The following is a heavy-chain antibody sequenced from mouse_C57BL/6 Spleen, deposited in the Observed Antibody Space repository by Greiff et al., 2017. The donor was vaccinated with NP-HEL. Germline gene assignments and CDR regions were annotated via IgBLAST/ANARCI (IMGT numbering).Heavy chain of an antibody. V-gene: IGHV5-9-1*02. Sequence: EVKVVESGEGLVKPGGSLKLSCAASGFTFSSYAMSWVRQTPEKRLEWVAYISSGGDYIYYADTVKGRFTISRDNARNTLYLQMSSLKSEDTAMYYCTIYYGSSDWYFDVWGTGTTVTVSS. CDR3: TIYYGSSDWYFDV. J-gene: IGHJ1*03. CDR1: GFTFSSYA. CDR2: ISSGGDYI. D-gene: IGHD1-1*01.